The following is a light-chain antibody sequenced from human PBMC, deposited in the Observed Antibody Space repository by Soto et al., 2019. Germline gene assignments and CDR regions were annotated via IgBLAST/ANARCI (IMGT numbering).Light chain of an antibody. Sequence: QSALTQPASVSGSPGQSITISCTGTSSEVGGYNYVSWYQHHPGKAPKHMIYEVSNRPSGVSNRFSGSKSVNTASLTISGLQAEDEADYYCSSYTGSSTPVFGGGTKLTVL. J-gene: IGLJ3*02. V-gene: IGLV2-14*01. CDR1: SSEVGGYNY. CDR2: EVS. CDR3: SSYTGSSTPV.